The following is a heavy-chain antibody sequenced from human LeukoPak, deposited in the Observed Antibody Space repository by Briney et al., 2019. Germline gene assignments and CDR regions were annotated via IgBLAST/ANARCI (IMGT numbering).Heavy chain of an antibody. V-gene: IGHV3-7*03. J-gene: IGHJ6*04. CDR2: IKQDGSEK. CDR1: GFTFSSYW. Sequence: PGGSLRLSCAASGFTFSSYWMSWVRQAPGKGLEWVANIKQDGSEKYYVDSVKGRFTISRDNAKNSLYLQMNSLRAEDTAVYYRARAGFYYYGSGIDGMDVWGKGTTVTVSS. CDR3: ARAGFYYYGSGIDGMDV. D-gene: IGHD3-10*01.